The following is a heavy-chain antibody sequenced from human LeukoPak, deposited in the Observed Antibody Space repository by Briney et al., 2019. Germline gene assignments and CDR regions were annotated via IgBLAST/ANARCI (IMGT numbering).Heavy chain of an antibody. D-gene: IGHD6-19*01. CDR3: ARFGQWPVRAFDY. J-gene: IGHJ4*02. CDR2: INHSGST. V-gene: IGHV4-34*01. CDR1: GGSFSGYY. Sequence: SETLSLTCAVYGGSFSGYYWSWIRQPPGKGLEWIGEINHSGSTNYNPSLKSRVTISVDTSKNQFSLKLSSVTAADTAVYYCARFGQWPVRAFDYWGQGTLVTVSS.